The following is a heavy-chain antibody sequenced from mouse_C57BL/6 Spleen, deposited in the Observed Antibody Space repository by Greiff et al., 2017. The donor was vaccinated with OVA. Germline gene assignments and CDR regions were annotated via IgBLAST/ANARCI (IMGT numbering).Heavy chain of an antibody. CDR2: ISSGSSTI. CDR1: GFTFSDYG. Sequence: DVQLQESGGGLVKPGGSLKLSCAASGFTFSDYGMHWVRQAPEKGLEWVAYISSGSSTIYYADTVKGRFTISRDNAKNTLFLQMTSLRSEDTAMYYCARGGITTVYFDYWGQGTTLTVSS. CDR3: ARGGITTVYFDY. J-gene: IGHJ2*01. V-gene: IGHV5-17*01. D-gene: IGHD1-1*01.